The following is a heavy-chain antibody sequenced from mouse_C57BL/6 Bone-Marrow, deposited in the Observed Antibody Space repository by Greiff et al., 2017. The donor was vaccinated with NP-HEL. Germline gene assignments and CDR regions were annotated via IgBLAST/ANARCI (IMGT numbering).Heavy chain of an antibody. Sequence: DVKLVESGGGLVQSGRSLRLSCATSGFTFSDFYMEWVRQAPGKGLEWIAASRNKANDYTTEYSASVKGRFIVSRDTSQSILYLQMNALRAEDTAIYYCARDYYYGNAMDYWGQGTSVTVSS. V-gene: IGHV7-1*01. J-gene: IGHJ4*01. CDR3: ARDYYYGNAMDY. CDR2: SRNKANDYTT. D-gene: IGHD1-1*01. CDR1: GFTFSDFY.